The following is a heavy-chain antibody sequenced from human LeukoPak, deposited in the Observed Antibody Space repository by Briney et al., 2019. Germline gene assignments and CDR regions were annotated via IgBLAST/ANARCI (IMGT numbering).Heavy chain of an antibody. D-gene: IGHD7-27*01. J-gene: IGHJ4*02. CDR3: ATDLWGSASFDY. Sequence: GASVKVSCKVSGYTLTELSMHWVRQAPGKGLEWMGGFDPEDGETIYAQKFQGRVTMTEVTSTDTAYMELSSLRSEDTAVYYCATDLWGSASFDYWGQGTLVTVSS. CDR1: GYTLTELS. V-gene: IGHV1-24*01. CDR2: FDPEDGET.